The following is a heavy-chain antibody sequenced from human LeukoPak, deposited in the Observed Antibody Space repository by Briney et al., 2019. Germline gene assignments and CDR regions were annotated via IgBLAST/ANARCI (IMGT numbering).Heavy chain of an antibody. CDR2: IYYSGST. J-gene: IGHJ6*02. V-gene: IGHV4-59*01. D-gene: IGHD1-26*01. CDR3: ARGLRYSGSYLGYYYGMDV. Sequence: PSETLSLTCTVSGGSISSYYWSWIRQPPGKGLEWIGYIYYSGSTNYNPSLKSRVTISVDPSKNQFCLKLSSVTAADTAVYYCARGLRYSGSYLGYYYGMDVWGQGTTVTVSS. CDR1: GGSISSYY.